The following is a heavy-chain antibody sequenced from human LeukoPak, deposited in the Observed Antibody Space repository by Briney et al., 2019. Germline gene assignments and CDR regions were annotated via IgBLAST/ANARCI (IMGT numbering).Heavy chain of an antibody. CDR3: ARDRQPGIAVAGIDYFDY. V-gene: IGHV4-4*07. J-gene: IGHJ4*02. Sequence: SETLSLTCTVSGGSISSYYWSWIRQPAGKGLEWIGRIYTSGSTNYNPSLKSRDTMSVDTSKNQFSLKLSSVTAADTAVYYCARDRQPGIAVAGIDYFDYWGQGTLVTVSS. D-gene: IGHD6-19*01. CDR1: GGSISSYY. CDR2: IYTSGST.